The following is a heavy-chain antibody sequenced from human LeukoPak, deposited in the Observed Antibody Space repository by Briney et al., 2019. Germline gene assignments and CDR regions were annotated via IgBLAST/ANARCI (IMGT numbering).Heavy chain of an antibody. V-gene: IGHV4-31*03. Sequence: SLTXTVSGGSIISGGYYWSWIRQHPGKGLEWIGYIYYSGTTYYNPSLKSRVTLSVDTSNNQFSLKVTSVTAADTAVYYCAKSGDGYNFDYWGQGTLVTVSS. J-gene: IGHJ4*02. D-gene: IGHD5-24*01. CDR2: IYYSGTT. CDR1: GGSIISGGYY. CDR3: AKSGDGYNFDY.